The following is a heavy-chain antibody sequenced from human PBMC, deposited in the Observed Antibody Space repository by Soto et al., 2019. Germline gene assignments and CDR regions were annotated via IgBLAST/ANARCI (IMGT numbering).Heavy chain of an antibody. D-gene: IGHD6-13*01. J-gene: IGHJ6*02. CDR1: GFTFSSYG. CDR2: ISYDGSNK. Sequence: PGGSLRLSCAASGFTFSSYGMHWVRQAPGKGLEWVAVISYDGSNKYYADSVKGRFTISRDNSKNTLYLQMNSLRAEDTAVYYCAKGLTFGSWYSVYYYYGMDVWGQGTTVTVSS. V-gene: IGHV3-30*18. CDR3: AKGLTFGSWYSVYYYYGMDV.